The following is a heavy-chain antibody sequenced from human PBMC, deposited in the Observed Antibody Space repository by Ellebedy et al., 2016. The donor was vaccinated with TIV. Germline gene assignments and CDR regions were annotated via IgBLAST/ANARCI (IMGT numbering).Heavy chain of an antibody. CDR3: ARNSGYDYFYGMDV. D-gene: IGHD5-12*01. J-gene: IGHJ6*02. Sequence: MPSETLSLTCSVSGYSISSGYYWVWIRQPPGKGLEWIGRIYHSGSIYYNPSLESRVTISVDTSKNRLSLNLNSVTAADTAVYYCARNSGYDYFYGMDVWGQGTTVTVSS. CDR1: GYSISSGYY. CDR2: IYHSGSI. V-gene: IGHV4-38-2*02.